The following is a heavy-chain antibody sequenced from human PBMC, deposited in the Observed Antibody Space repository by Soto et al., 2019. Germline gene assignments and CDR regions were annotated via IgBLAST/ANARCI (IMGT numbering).Heavy chain of an antibody. CDR2: ISYSGST. CDR3: ARHPSNFWFDP. J-gene: IGHJ5*02. V-gene: IGHV4-39*01. Sequence: SETLSLTCTVSGGSISSGNYYWSWIRQPPGKGLEWIGFISYSGSTYYNPSLKSRVTVSVDTSKNQFSLKLSSVTAADTAVYYCARHPSNFWFDPWGQGTLVTVS. CDR1: GGSISSGNYY. D-gene: IGHD4-4*01.